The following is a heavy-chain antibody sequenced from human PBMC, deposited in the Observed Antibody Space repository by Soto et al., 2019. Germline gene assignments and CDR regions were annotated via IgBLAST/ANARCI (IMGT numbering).Heavy chain of an antibody. J-gene: IGHJ6*02. Sequence: QVQLVQSAAEVKKPGASVRVSCKASGYTFIRYGIAWVRQAPGQGLEWMGWISPYNDYTIYAQKLQGRVTMTADTPKRTVDMGLRGLKSDDTAVYSCARGGYYDNPWGKLSHYGLDVWGQGTSVTVSS. CDR2: ISPYNDYT. CDR3: ARGGYYDNPWGKLSHYGLDV. V-gene: IGHV1-18*01. CDR1: GYTFIRYG. D-gene: IGHD3-16*01.